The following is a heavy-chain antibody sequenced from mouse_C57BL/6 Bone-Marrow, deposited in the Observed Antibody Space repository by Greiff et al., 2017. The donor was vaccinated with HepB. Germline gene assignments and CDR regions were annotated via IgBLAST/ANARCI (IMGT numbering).Heavy chain of an antibody. D-gene: IGHD2-4*01. CDR2: IDPSDSYT. CDR3: ARRDDYDDY. J-gene: IGHJ2*01. Sequence: QVQLQQPGAELVRPGTSVKLSCKASGYTFTSYWMHWVKQRPGQGLEWIGVIDPSDSYTNYNQKFKGKATLTVDTSSSTAYMQLSSLTSEDSAVYYWARRDDYDDYWGQGTTLTVSS. V-gene: IGHV1-59*01. CDR1: GYTFTSYW.